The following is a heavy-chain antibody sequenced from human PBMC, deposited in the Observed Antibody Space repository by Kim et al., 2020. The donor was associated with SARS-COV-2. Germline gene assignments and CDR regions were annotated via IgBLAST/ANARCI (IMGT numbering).Heavy chain of an antibody. Sequence: GGSLRLSCAASGFTFSSYGMHWVRQAPGKGLEWVAVISYDGSNKYYADSVKGRFTISRDNSKNTLYLQMNSLRAEDTAVYYCAKAGYYGSGSYSGYWGQG. D-gene: IGHD3-10*01. J-gene: IGHJ4*02. CDR2: ISYDGSNK. CDR1: GFTFSSYG. V-gene: IGHV3-30*18. CDR3: AKAGYYGSGSYSGY.